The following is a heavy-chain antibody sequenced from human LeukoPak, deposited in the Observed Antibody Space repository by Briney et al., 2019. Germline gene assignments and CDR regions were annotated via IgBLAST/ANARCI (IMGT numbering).Heavy chain of an antibody. J-gene: IGHJ6*02. CDR3: ARNQYSSSAYYYYGMDV. Sequence: SVKVSCKASGGTFSSYGISWVRQAPGQGLEWMGEIIPIFGTANYAQKFQGRVTITADESTSTAYMELSSLRSVDTAVYYCARNQYSSSAYYYYGMDVWGQGTTVTVSS. CDR2: IIPIFGTA. D-gene: IGHD6-13*01. V-gene: IGHV1-69*01. CDR1: GGTFSSYG.